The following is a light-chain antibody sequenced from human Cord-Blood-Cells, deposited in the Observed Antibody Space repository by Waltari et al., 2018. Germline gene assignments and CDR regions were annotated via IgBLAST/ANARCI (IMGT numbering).Light chain of an antibody. CDR2: LGS. V-gene: IGKV2-28*01. J-gene: IGKJ2*01. CDR3: MQALQTPRT. CDR1: QSLLHSNGYNY. Sequence: DMLMAQSPLSLPVTPGETDSISCRSSQSLLHSNGYNYLNWYLQKPGQSPQLLIYLGSNRASGVPDRFSGSGSGTDFTLKSSRVEAEDVGVYYCMQALQTPRTFGQGTKLEIK.